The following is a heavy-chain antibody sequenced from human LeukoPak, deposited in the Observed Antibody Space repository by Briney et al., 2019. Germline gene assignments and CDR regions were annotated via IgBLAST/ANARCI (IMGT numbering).Heavy chain of an antibody. Sequence: GGSLRLSCAASGFIFSGYWMNWVRQAPGKGLEWVANIKQDGSEQHYVDSVRDRFTISRDNAKNSLYLQMNSLRVEDTAVYYCARDGFVGAADYWGQGTLVTVSS. CDR1: GFIFSGYW. CDR3: ARDGFVGAADY. J-gene: IGHJ4*02. D-gene: IGHD6-13*01. CDR2: IKQDGSEQ. V-gene: IGHV3-7*01.